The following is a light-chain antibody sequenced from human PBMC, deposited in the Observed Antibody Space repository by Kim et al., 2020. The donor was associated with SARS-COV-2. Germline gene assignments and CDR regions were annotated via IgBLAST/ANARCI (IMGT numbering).Light chain of an antibody. J-gene: IGLJ1*01. Sequence: SITISCTGTSSDVGGYNYVSWYQQHPGKDPKLMIYDVSNRPSGVSNRFSGSKSGNTASLTISGLQAEDEADYYCSSYTSSSTLNYVFGTGTKVTVL. V-gene: IGLV2-14*03. CDR3: SSYTSSSTLNYV. CDR1: SSDVGGYNY. CDR2: DVS.